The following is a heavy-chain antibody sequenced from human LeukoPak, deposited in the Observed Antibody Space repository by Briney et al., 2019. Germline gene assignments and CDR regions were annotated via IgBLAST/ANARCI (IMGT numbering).Heavy chain of an antibody. CDR2: IYYSGST. D-gene: IGHD3-22*01. V-gene: IGHV4-59*08. CDR1: GGSIISYY. CDR3: ARSGEGDSSVWYFDL. Sequence: SETLSLTCTVSGGSIISYYWSWIRQPPGKGLEWIGFIYYSGSTNYNPSLKSRVTISVDTSKNQFSLKLSSVTAADTAVYYCARSGEGDSSVWYFDLWGRGTLVTVSS. J-gene: IGHJ2*01.